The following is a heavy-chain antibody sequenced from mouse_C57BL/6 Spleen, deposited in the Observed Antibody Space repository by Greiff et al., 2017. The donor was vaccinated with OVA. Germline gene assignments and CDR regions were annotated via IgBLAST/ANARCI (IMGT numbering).Heavy chain of an antibody. CDR1: GYTFTDYN. Sequence: VQLQQSGPELVKPGASVKIPCKASGYTFTDYNMDWVKQSHGKSLEWIGDINPNNGGTIYNQKFKGKATLTVDKSSSTAYMELRSLTSEDTAVYYCARRKRSYYAMDYWGQGTSVTVSS. CDR2: INPNNGGT. J-gene: IGHJ4*01. CDR3: ARRKRSYYAMDY. V-gene: IGHV1-18*01.